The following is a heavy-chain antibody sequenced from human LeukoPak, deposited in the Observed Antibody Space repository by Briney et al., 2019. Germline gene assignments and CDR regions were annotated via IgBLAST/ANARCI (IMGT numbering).Heavy chain of an antibody. Sequence: PGGSLRLFCTASGFTFNSYSMNWVRQAPGEGLEWVSAISGSGGSTYYADSVKGRFTISRDNSKNTLYLQMNSLRAEDTAVYYCAKDWDDSDSSSSEGGFDYWGQGTLVTVSS. J-gene: IGHJ4*02. CDR3: AKDWDDSDSSSSEGGFDY. V-gene: IGHV3-23*01. CDR2: ISGSGGST. D-gene: IGHD6-6*01. CDR1: GFTFNSYS.